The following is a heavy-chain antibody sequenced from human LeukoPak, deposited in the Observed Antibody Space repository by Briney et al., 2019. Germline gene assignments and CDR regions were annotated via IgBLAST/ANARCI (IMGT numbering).Heavy chain of an antibody. J-gene: IGHJ5*02. V-gene: IGHV4-38-2*02. CDR1: GYSISSGYY. Sequence: PSETLSLTCTVSGYSISSGYYWGWIRQPPGKGLEWIGSIYHSGSTYSNPSLKSRVTISVDTSKNQFSLKLSSVTAADTAVYYCARDADLDYDFWSGRYNWFDPWGQGTLVTVSS. CDR2: IYHSGST. CDR3: ARDADLDYDFWSGRYNWFDP. D-gene: IGHD3-3*01.